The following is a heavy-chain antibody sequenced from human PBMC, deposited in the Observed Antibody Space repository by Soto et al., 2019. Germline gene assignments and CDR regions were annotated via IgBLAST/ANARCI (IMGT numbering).Heavy chain of an antibody. D-gene: IGHD7-27*01. J-gene: IGHJ3*02. CDR1: GFTFSTYS. Sequence: GSLRLSCAASGFTFSTYSLNWVRQAPGKGLEWVSYISTISSTIYYADSVNGRFTTSRDNDKNFLYLQMNSLRDEDTAMYYCATIRLGAFDIWGQGTMVTVS. CDR3: ATIRLGAFDI. V-gene: IGHV3-48*02. CDR2: ISTISSTI.